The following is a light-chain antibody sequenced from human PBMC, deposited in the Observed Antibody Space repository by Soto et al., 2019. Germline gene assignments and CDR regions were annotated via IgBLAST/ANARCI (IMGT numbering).Light chain of an antibody. CDR1: QDVGKW. V-gene: IGKV1-12*01. CDR2: GAS. CDR3: QQANSFPIT. J-gene: IGKJ5*01. Sequence: DIQMTQSPPSVSASVGDRVTITCRASQDVGKWLAWYQQKSGQAPTLLIHGASNLQSGVPPRYSGSGYGTDFTLTINSLQPEDFATYYCQQANSFPITFGQGTDWRL.